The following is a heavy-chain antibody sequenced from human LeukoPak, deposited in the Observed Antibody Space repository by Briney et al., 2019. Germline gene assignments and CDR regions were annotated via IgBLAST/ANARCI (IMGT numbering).Heavy chain of an antibody. CDR2: ISSSSSYI. Sequence: GGSLRLSCAASGFTFSSYGMNWVRQAPGKGLEWVSSISSSSSYIYYADSVKGRFTISRDNAKNSLYLQMNSLRAEDTAVYYCARSCSSTSCPFDYWGQGTLVTVSS. CDR3: ARSCSSTSCPFDY. CDR1: GFTFSSYG. J-gene: IGHJ4*02. V-gene: IGHV3-21*01. D-gene: IGHD2-2*01.